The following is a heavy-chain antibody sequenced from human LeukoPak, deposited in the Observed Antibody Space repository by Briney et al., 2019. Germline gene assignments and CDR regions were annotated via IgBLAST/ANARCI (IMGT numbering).Heavy chain of an antibody. J-gene: IGHJ3*02. Sequence: GGSLRLSCVASGLTFTSHWMTWVRQAPGKGLEWVANIREDGGEIYYLDSVRGRFTISRDNAKNSLYLQMNSLRAEDTAVYYCARGVYAFDIWGQGTMVTVSS. CDR3: ARGVYAFDI. V-gene: IGHV3-7*04. CDR2: IREDGGEI. CDR1: GLTFTSHW. D-gene: IGHD5/OR15-5a*01.